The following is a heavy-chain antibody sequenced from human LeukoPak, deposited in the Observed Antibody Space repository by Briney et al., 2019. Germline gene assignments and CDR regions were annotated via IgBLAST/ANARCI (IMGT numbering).Heavy chain of an antibody. CDR1: GYTFTGYY. V-gene: IGHV1-2*02. Sequence: ASVKVSCKASGYTFTGYYMYWVRQAPGQGLEWMGWINPNSGGTKYAQNFQGRVTMTRDTSISTAYMELSRLRSDDTAVYYCASSFFNGYSYGFDYWGQGTLVTVSS. CDR3: ASSFFNGYSYGFDY. D-gene: IGHD5-18*01. J-gene: IGHJ4*02. CDR2: INPNSGGT.